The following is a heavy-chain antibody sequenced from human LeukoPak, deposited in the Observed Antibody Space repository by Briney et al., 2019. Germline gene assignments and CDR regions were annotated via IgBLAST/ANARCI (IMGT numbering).Heavy chain of an antibody. CDR3: AKPSSGVVRGVIDY. V-gene: IGHV3-30-3*02. Sequence: GGSLRLSCAASGFTFSSYAMHWVRQAPGKGLEWVAVISYDGSNKYYADSVKGRFTISRDNSKNTLYLQMNSLRAEDTAVYYCAKPSSGVVRGVIDYWGQGTLVTVSS. J-gene: IGHJ4*02. D-gene: IGHD3-10*01. CDR1: GFTFSSYA. CDR2: ISYDGSNK.